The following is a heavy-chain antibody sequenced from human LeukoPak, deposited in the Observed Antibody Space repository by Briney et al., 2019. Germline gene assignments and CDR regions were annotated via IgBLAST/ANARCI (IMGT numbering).Heavy chain of an antibody. CDR3: ARAVSSIGYYAYDY. Sequence: GGSLRLSCAASGFTFRSYWMHWVRQVPGKGLVWVSRINSEGTSTSYADSVKGRFTISRDNAKNTLNLQMNSLRAEDTAVYYCARAVSSIGYYAYDYWGQGTLVTVSS. J-gene: IGHJ4*02. CDR2: INSEGTST. V-gene: IGHV3-74*01. CDR1: GFTFRSYW. D-gene: IGHD3-22*01.